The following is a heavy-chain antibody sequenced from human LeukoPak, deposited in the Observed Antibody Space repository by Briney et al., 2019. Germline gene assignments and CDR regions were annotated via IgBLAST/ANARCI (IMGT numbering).Heavy chain of an antibody. J-gene: IGHJ4*02. V-gene: IGHV3-48*03. CDR2: ISSSGSTL. D-gene: IGHD6-19*01. CDR1: GFAFSTYA. CDR3: ARIYSSGSRYYFDY. Sequence: GGSLRLSCAASGFAFSTYAMSWVRQAPGEGLEWVSYISSSGSTLYYADSVKGRFTISRDNAKNSLYLQMNSLRAEDTALYYCARIYSSGSRYYFDYWGQGTLVTVSS.